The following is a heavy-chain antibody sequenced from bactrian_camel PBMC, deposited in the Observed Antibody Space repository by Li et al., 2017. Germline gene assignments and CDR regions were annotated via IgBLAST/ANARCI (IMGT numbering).Heavy chain of an antibody. CDR3: AARYQGGFGYGGLCTDVLADFPY. Sequence: HVQLVESGGGSVPAGGSLKLSCVVSEDLFRHCQMGWYRQSLGKERERVARIDSDGTTLYADSVKGRFTISKDKGRNTLVLQMNSLKPDDTAMYYCAARYQGGFGYGGLCTDVLADFPYWGQGTQVTVSS. CDR2: IDSDGTT. CDR1: EDLFRHC. V-gene: IGHV3S53*01. D-gene: IGHD5*01. J-gene: IGHJ6*01.